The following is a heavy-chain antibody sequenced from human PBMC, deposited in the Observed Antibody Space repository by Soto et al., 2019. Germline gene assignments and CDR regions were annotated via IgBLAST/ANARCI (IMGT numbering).Heavy chain of an antibody. CDR3: ARSPRSIAAGGIDY. Sequence: QVQLQESGPGLVKPSGTLSLTCAVSGGSISTSNLWTWARQPPGKGLEWIGEIYHSGSTNYNPSLKSRVTISVDKSKNQFSLKLNSVTAADTAVYYCARSPRSIAAGGIDYWGQGFLVTVSS. V-gene: IGHV4-4*02. D-gene: IGHD6-13*01. CDR2: IYHSGST. J-gene: IGHJ4*02. CDR1: GGSISTSNL.